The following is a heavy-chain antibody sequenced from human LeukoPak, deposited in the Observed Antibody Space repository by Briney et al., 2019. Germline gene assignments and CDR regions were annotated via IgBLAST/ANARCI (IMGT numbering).Heavy chain of an antibody. CDR1: GFTFNSYA. D-gene: IGHD2-15*01. CDR3: TKVVDISCAF. J-gene: IGHJ4*02. Sequence: GGSLRLSCTASGFTFNSYAMTWVRQAPGKGLEWASTISGGGDSTYYADSVKGRFTISRNNSKNTLYLHMNSLRADDTAVYYCTKVVDISCAFWGQGTLVTVSS. CDR2: ISGGGDST. V-gene: IGHV3-23*01.